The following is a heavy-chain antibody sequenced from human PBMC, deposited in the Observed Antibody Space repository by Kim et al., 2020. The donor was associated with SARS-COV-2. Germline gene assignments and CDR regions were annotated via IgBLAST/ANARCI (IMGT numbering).Heavy chain of an antibody. Sequence: TNYAQKFQRRVTMTRDTSTSTVYMELSSLRSEDTAVYYCTKCSGRDPFDYWGQGTLGTVSS. J-gene: IGHJ4*02. D-gene: IGHD1-26*01. V-gene: IGHV1-46*01. CDR3: TKCSGRDPFDY. CDR2: T.